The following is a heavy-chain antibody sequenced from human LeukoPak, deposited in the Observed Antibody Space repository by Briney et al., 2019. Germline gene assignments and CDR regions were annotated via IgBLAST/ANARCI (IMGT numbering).Heavy chain of an antibody. CDR1: GFTFSSYG. D-gene: IGHD4-11*01. Sequence: GGSLRHSCAASGFTFSSYGMHSVRQAPGKRLEWVAVIWYDGSNKYYADTVKGRFTISRDNSKNTLYLQMNSLRAEDTAVYYCAKALTTGYYYYMDVWGKGTTVTVSS. V-gene: IGHV3-33*06. CDR3: AKALTTGYYYYMDV. CDR2: IWYDGSNK. J-gene: IGHJ6*03.